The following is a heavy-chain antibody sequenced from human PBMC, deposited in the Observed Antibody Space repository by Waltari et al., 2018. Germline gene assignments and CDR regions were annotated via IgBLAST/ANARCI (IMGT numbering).Heavy chain of an antibody. V-gene: IGHV4-34*01. Sequence: QVQLQQWGAGLLKPSETLSLTCAVYGGSFRGYYWRWIRQPPGKGLEWIGEINHSGSTNYNPSLKSRVTISVDTSKNQFSLKLSSVTAADTAVYYCARGQIKHSQAGSPLARYYYMDVWGKGTTVTVSS. CDR3: ARGQIKHSQAGSPLARYYYMDV. CDR2: INHSGST. D-gene: IGHD3-3*02. J-gene: IGHJ6*03. CDR1: GGSFRGYY.